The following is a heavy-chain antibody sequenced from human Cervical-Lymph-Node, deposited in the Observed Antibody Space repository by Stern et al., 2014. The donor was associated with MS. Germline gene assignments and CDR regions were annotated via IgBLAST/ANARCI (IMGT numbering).Heavy chain of an antibody. CDR3: ARGPGSSGWPDY. D-gene: IGHD6-19*01. CDR2: IWYDGSNK. CDR1: GFTFSSYG. Sequence: AQLVESGGGVVQPGRSLRLSCAASGFTFSSYGMHWVRQAPGKGLEWVAVIWYDGSNKYYADSVKGRFTISRDNSKNTLYLQMNSLIAEDTAVYYCARGPGSSGWPDYWGQGTLVTVSS. V-gene: IGHV3-33*01. J-gene: IGHJ4*02.